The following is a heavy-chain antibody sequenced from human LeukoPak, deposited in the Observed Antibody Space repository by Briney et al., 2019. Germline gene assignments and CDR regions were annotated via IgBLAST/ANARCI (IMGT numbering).Heavy chain of an antibody. Sequence: PSETLSLTCAAYGGSFSGYYWSWIRQPPGKGLEWIGEINHSGSTNYNPSLKSRVTISVDTSKNQFSLKLSSVTAADTAVYYCASIAARSYYGMDVWGQGTTVTVSS. CDR2: INHSGST. D-gene: IGHD6-6*01. CDR3: ASIAARSYYGMDV. J-gene: IGHJ6*02. V-gene: IGHV4-34*01. CDR1: GGSFSGYY.